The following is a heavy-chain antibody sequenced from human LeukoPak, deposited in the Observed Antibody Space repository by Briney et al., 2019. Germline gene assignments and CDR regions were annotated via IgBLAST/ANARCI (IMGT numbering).Heavy chain of an antibody. CDR2: ISYDGSNK. Sequence: GGSLRLSCAASRFTFSSYAMHWVRQAPGKGLEWVAVISYDGSNKYYADSVKGRFTISRDNSKNTLYLQMNSLRAEDTAVYYCARDLEYYYYGMDVWGQGTTVTVSS. CDR1: RFTFSSYA. J-gene: IGHJ6*02. V-gene: IGHV3-30-3*01. CDR3: ARDLEYYYYGMDV.